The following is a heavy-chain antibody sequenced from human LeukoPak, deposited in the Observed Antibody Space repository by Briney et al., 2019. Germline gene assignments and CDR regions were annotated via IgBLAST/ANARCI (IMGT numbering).Heavy chain of an antibody. J-gene: IGHJ4*02. D-gene: IGHD3-10*01. CDR2: ISGSGDNT. CDR3: AKVTYGSGTYGAFDY. CDR1: GFTFSSHG. V-gene: IGHV3-23*01. Sequence: GGSLRLPCAASGFTFSSHGMSWVRQAPGKGLEWVSTISGSGDNTYYADSVKGRFTISRDNSKNTLYLQMNSLRAEDTAVYYCAKVTYGSGTYGAFDYWGQGTLVTVSS.